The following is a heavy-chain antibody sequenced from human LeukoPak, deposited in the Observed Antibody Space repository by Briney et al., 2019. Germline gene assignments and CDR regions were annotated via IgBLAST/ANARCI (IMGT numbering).Heavy chain of an antibody. CDR1: GYTFTSYG. CDR2: ISAYNGNT. CDR3: ARDSEPWELLGVLYYYYGMDV. J-gene: IGHJ6*02. V-gene: IGHV1-18*01. Sequence: GASVKVSCKASGYTFTSYGISWVRQAPGQGLEWMGWISAYNGNTNYAQKLQGRVTMTTDTSTSTAYMELRSLRSDDTAVYYCARDSEPWELLGVLYYYYGMDVWGQGTTVTVSS. D-gene: IGHD1-26*01.